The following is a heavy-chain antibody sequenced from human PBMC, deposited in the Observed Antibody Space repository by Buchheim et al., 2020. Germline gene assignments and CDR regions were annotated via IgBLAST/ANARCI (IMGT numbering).Heavy chain of an antibody. CDR3: ARGCVPGELCHCSGGSCYHGIDAFDI. Sequence: QVQLVQSGAEVKKPGSSVKVSCKASGGTFSSYAISWVRQAPGQGLEWMGRIIPILGIANYAQKFQGRVTITADKSTSTAYMELSSLRSEDTAVYYCARGCVPGELCHCSGGSCYHGIDAFDIWGQGT. CDR2: IIPILGIA. J-gene: IGHJ3*02. V-gene: IGHV1-69*04. CDR1: GGTFSSYA. D-gene: IGHD2-15*01.